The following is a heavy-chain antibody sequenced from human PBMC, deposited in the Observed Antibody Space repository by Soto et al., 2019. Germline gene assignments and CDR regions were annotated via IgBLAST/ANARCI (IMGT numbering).Heavy chain of an antibody. CDR1: GFTVSTYG. D-gene: IGHD2-21*01. CDR2: ISRDGGTK. CDR3: AGEVASGY. Sequence: QVQLVESGGGVVQPGRSLRLSCAVSGFTVSTYGMHWVRQAPGKGLEWVAVISRDGGTKYYADSVKGRFTISRDNSRNTLFLEMNRLRGDDMAVYYCAGEVASGYWGQGTLVTVSS. V-gene: IGHV3-30*03. J-gene: IGHJ4*02.